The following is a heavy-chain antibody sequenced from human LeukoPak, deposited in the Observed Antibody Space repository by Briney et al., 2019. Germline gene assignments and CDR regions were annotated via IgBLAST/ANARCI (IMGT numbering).Heavy chain of an antibody. CDR3: ARVLSGSESLYYFDY. CDR1: GGSISGGDHY. CDR2: MYYSGSA. V-gene: IGHV4-30-4*01. J-gene: IGHJ4*02. Sequence: SETLSLTCTVSGGSISGGDHYWNWIRQPPGRGLEWIGYMYYSGSAYYNPSLKGRVTMSVDTSKNQFSLKLSSVTAADTAVYYCARVLSGSESLYYFDYWGQGALVTVSS. D-gene: IGHD3-10*01.